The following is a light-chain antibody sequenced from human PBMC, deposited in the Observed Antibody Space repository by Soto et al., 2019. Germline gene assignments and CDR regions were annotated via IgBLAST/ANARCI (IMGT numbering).Light chain of an antibody. CDR2: GAS. Sequence: EIVMTQSPPTLSVSPRVIATLSCRASQSVSSNLAWYQQKPGQAPRLLIYGASTRATGIPARFSGSGSGTEFTLTISSLQSEDFAVYHCQQYNNWPPWTFGQGTKVEIK. J-gene: IGKJ1*01. CDR3: QQYNNWPPWT. V-gene: IGKV3-15*01. CDR1: QSVSSN.